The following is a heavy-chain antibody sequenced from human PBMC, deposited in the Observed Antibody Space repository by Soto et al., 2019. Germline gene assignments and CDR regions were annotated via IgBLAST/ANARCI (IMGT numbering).Heavy chain of an antibody. Sequence: ASVKVSCKASGYSFTSYDINWVRQVTGQGLEWISAYNGNTNYAQKLQGRVTMTTDTSTSTAYMELRSLRSDDTAVYYCARSGRVVVAANGWGQGTLVTVSS. CDR3: ARSGRVVVAANG. CDR1: GYSFTSYD. J-gene: IGHJ4*02. V-gene: IGHV1-18*01. CDR2: SAYNGNT. D-gene: IGHD2-15*01.